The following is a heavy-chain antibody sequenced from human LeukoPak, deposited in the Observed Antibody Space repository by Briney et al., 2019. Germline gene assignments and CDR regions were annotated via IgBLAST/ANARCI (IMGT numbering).Heavy chain of an antibody. Sequence: SVKVACKASGGTFSSYAISWVRQAPGQGLEWMGRIIPILGIANYAQKFQGRVTITADKSTSTAYMELSSLRSEDTAVYYCARVDTAMVIDYWGQGALVTVSS. CDR2: IIPILGIA. CDR1: GGTFSSYA. D-gene: IGHD5-18*01. V-gene: IGHV1-69*04. J-gene: IGHJ4*02. CDR3: ARVDTAMVIDY.